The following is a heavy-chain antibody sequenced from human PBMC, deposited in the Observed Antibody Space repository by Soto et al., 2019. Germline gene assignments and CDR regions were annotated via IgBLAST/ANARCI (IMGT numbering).Heavy chain of an antibody. D-gene: IGHD3-16*01. J-gene: IGHJ3*02. CDR1: GYTFTSYY. V-gene: IGHV1-46*03. CDR3: AILGYYDYIWGTSPGAFDI. Sequence: QVQLVQSGAEVKKPGASVKVSCKASGYTFTSYYMHWVRQAPGQGLEWMGIINPSGGSTSYAQKFQGRVTMTRDTSTSTVYMELSSLRSEDTAVYYCAILGYYDYIWGTSPGAFDIWGQGTMVTVSS. CDR2: INPSGGST.